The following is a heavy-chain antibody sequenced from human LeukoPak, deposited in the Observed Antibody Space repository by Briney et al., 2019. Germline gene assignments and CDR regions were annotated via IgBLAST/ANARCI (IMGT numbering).Heavy chain of an antibody. CDR2: IYHSGST. CDR3: ARGWGYSSGWYYLDY. V-gene: IGHV4-4*02. J-gene: IGHJ4*02. CDR1: GGSISSSNW. Sequence: SETLSLTCAVSGGSISSSNWWSWVRQPPGKGLEWIGEIYHSGSTNYNPSLKSRVTISVDKSKNQFSLKLSSVTAADTAVYYCARGWGYSSGWYYLDYWGQGTLVTVSS. D-gene: IGHD6-19*01.